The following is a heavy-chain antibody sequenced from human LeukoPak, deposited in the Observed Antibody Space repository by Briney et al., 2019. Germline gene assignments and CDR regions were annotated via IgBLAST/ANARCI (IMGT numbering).Heavy chain of an antibody. CDR2: INHSGST. J-gene: IGHJ3*02. V-gene: IGHV4-34*01. Sequence: PSETLSLTCAVYGGSFSGYYWSWIRQPPGKGLEWIGEINHSGSTNYNPSLKSRVTISVDTSKNQFSLKLSSVTAADTAVYYCARVLRGVTFDAFDIWGQGTMVTVSS. CDR1: GGSFSGYY. D-gene: IGHD3-10*01. CDR3: ARVLRGVTFDAFDI.